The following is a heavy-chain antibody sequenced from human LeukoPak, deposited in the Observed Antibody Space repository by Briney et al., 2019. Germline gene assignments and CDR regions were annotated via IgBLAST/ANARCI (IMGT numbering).Heavy chain of an antibody. Sequence: PSETLSLTCAVYGGSFSGYYWSWIRQPPGKGLEWIGEINHSGSTNYNPSLKSRVTISVDTSKNQFSLKLSSVTAADTAVYYCARLRRPTYYYDSSGHYYFDYWGQGTLVTVSS. CDR2: INHSGST. D-gene: IGHD3-22*01. CDR3: ARLRRPTYYYDSSGHYYFDY. V-gene: IGHV4-34*01. CDR1: GGSFSGYY. J-gene: IGHJ4*02.